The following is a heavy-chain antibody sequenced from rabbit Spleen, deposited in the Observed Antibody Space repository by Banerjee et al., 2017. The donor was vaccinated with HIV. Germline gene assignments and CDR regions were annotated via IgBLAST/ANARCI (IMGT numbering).Heavy chain of an antibody. V-gene: IGHV1S47*01. CDR2: INAATAKP. CDR1: AFSFSDRDV. Sequence: QEQLVESGGGLVKPEGSLTLTCKASAFSFSDRDVMCWVCQAPGKGLEWIACINAATAKPVYATWAKGRFTISRSTSLATVTLQVTSLTVADTATYFCAREGGILVAGAFNLWGPGTLVTVS. J-gene: IGHJ4*01. D-gene: IGHD4-1*01. CDR3: AREGGILVAGAFNL.